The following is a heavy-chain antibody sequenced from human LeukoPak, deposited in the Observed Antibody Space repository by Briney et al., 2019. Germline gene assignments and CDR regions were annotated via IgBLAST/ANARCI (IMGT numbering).Heavy chain of an antibody. D-gene: IGHD2-15*01. CDR1: GYTFTGYY. CDR2: INPTSGGT. V-gene: IGHV1-2*02. J-gene: IGHJ5*02. CDR3: ARGYCSGGSCYGGVWFDP. Sequence: ASVKVSCKASGYTFTGYYMHWVRQAPGQGLEWMGWINPTSGGTNYAQKFQGRVTMTRDTSISTAYMELSRLRSDDTAVYYCARGYCSGGSCYGGVWFDPWGQGTLVTVSS.